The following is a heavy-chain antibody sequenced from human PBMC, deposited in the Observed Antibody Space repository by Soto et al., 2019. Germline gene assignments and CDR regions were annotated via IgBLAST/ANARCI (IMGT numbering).Heavy chain of an antibody. J-gene: IGHJ4*02. CDR2: IYYSGST. Sequence: QVQLQESGPGLVKPSQTLSLTCTVSGGSISSGGYYWSWIRQHPGKGLEWIGYIYYSGSTYYNPSLKSRVTISVDTSKNHFSLKLSSVTAADTAVYYCARLPILTTVTTSDYWGQGTLVTVSS. D-gene: IGHD4-17*01. CDR3: ARLPILTTVTTSDY. V-gene: IGHV4-31*03. CDR1: GGSISSGGYY.